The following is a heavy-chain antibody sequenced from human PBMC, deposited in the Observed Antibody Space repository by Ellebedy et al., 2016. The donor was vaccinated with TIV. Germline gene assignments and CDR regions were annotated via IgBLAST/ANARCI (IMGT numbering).Heavy chain of an antibody. D-gene: IGHD3-10*01. CDR2: INPSGGST. CDR3: ARVKGLLWFGEFSL. J-gene: IGHJ4*02. V-gene: IGHV1-46*01. CDR1: GGTFSSYA. Sequence: AASVKVSCKASGGTFSSYAISWVGQAPGQGLEWMGIINPSGGSTSYAQKFQGRVTMTRDTSTSTVYMELSSLRSEDTAVYYCARVKGLLWFGEFSLWGQGTLVTVSS.